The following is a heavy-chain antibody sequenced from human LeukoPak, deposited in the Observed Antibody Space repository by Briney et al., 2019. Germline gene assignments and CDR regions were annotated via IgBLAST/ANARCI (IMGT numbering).Heavy chain of an antibody. J-gene: IGHJ4*02. CDR1: GFTFSDYY. V-gene: IGHV3-23*01. D-gene: IGHD6-19*01. Sequence: GGSLRLSCAASGFTFSDYYMSWIRQAPGKGLEWVSATSGSGGSTNYTDSVKGRFTISRDNPKNTVYLVMNSLGAEDTAIYYCAKENYGSGWALEYWGQGTLVTVSS. CDR3: AKENYGSGWALEY. CDR2: TSGSGGST.